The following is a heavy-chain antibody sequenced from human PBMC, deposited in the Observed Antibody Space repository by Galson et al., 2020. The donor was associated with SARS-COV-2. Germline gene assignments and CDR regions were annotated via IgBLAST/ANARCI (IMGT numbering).Heavy chain of an antibody. J-gene: IGHJ4*02. Sequence: SETLSLTCSVSGVSIDNSRFYWGWIRQPPGKGLEWIGSISYSGATYSKPSLKSRVTVSVDTSKNQFSLRLNSVTAADTGVYYCAREAGNSWYFDYWAPGTLVTVSS. D-gene: IGHD6-13*01. CDR2: ISYSGAT. CDR1: GVSIDNSRFY. V-gene: IGHV4-39*07. CDR3: AREAGNSWYFDY.